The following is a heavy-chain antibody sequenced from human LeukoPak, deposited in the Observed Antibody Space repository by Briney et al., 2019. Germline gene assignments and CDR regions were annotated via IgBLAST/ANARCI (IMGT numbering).Heavy chain of an antibody. CDR3: ARVYDFWSGYLVFDY. CDR2: IYTSGST. CDR1: GGSISSYY. J-gene: IGHJ4*02. V-gene: IGHV4-4*07. Sequence: SETLSLTCTVSGGSISSYYWNWIRQPAGKGLEWIGRIYTSGSTNYNPSLKSRVTMSVDTSKNQFSLKLSSVTAADTAVYYCARVYDFWSGYLVFDYWGQGTLVTVSS. D-gene: IGHD3-3*01.